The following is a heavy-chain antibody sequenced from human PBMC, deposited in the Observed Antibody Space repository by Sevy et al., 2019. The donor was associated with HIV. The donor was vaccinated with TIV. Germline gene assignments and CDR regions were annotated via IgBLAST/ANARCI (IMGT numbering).Heavy chain of an antibody. CDR2: ISSIGNTI. CDR1: GFTLTSYE. Sequence: GGSLRLSCEASGFTLTSYEMNWVRQAPGKGLEWVSYISSIGNTIYYADSGKGRFTISRDKAKKSVYLQMNSLRADDTAVYFCARRGTFRFSDAFDIWGQGTMVTVSS. CDR3: ARRGTFRFSDAFDI. J-gene: IGHJ3*02. V-gene: IGHV3-48*03. D-gene: IGHD1-7*01.